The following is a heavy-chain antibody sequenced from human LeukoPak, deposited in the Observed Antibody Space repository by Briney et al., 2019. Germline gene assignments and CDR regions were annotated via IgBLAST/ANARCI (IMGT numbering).Heavy chain of an antibody. D-gene: IGHD2-2*01. V-gene: IGHV1-18*01. J-gene: IGHJ4*02. CDR2: ISAYNGNT. CDR1: GYTFTSYG. Sequence: ASVKVSCKASGYTFTSYGISWVRQTPGQGREWMGWISAYNGNTNYAQKRQGRVTMTTDTSTSTAYMELRSLRSDDTDVYYCGRQLPDKGVDYWGQGTLVTVSS. CDR3: GRQLPDKGVDY.